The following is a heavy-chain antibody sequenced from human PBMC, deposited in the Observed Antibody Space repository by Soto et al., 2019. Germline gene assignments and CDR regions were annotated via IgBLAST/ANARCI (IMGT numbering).Heavy chain of an antibody. V-gene: IGHV1-2*04. J-gene: IGHJ6*03. Sequence: ASVKVSCKASGYTFTGYYMHWVRQAPGQGLEWMGWINPNSGGTNYAQKFQGWVTMTRDTSISTAYMELSRLRSDDTAVYYCAKSVGPTTVTTGYYYYYMDVWGKGTTVTVS. D-gene: IGHD4-17*01. CDR2: INPNSGGT. CDR1: GYTFTGYY. CDR3: AKSVGPTTVTTGYYYYYMDV.